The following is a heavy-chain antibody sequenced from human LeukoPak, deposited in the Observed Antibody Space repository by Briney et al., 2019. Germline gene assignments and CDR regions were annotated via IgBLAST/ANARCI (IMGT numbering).Heavy chain of an antibody. J-gene: IGHJ4*02. CDR1: GYTFTSYD. CDR3: ARGDGSPVLRYFDWFSYYFDY. CDR2: MNPNSGNT. D-gene: IGHD3-9*01. V-gene: IGHV1-8*01. Sequence: ASVKVSCKASGYTFTSYDINWVRQATGRGLEWMGWMNPNSGNTGYAQKSQGRVTMTRNTSISTAYMELSSLRSEDTAVYYCARGDGSPVLRYFDWFSYYFDYWGQGTLVTVSS.